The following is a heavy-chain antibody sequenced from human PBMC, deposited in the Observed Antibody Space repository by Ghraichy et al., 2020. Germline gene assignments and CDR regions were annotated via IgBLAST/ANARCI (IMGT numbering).Heavy chain of an antibody. J-gene: IGHJ4*02. CDR2: ISGSGGST. CDR1: GFTFSSYA. D-gene: IGHD3-9*01. Sequence: GGSLRLSCAASGFTFSSYAMSWVRQAPGKGLEWVSAISGSGGSTYYADSVKGRFTISRDNSKNTLYLQMNSLRAEDTAVYYCATQDRGVQYDILTGYPPARYYFDYWAREPWSPSPQ. V-gene: IGHV3-23*01. CDR3: ATQDRGVQYDILTGYPPARYYFDY.